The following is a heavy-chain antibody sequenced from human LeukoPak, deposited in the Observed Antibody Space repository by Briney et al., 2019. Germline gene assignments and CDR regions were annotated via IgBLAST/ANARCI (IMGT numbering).Heavy chain of an antibody. D-gene: IGHD6-25*01. CDR3: ARENAAAGILYYFDY. CDR2: INWNGGST. CDR1: GFTFDDYG. J-gene: IGHJ4*02. V-gene: IGHV3-20*04. Sequence: GGSLRLSCAASGFTFDDYGMSWVRQAPGKGLEWVSGINWNGGSTGYADSVKGRFTISRDNAKNSLYLQMNSLRAEDTALYYCARENAAAGILYYFDYWGQGTLVTVSS.